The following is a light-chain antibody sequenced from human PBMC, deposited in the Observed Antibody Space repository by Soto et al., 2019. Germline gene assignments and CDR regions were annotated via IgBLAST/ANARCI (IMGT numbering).Light chain of an antibody. CDR1: SSDVGGYNY. CDR2: DVS. J-gene: IGLJ1*01. Sequence: QSALTQPASVSGSPGQSITISCTGTSSDVGGYNYVSWYQQHPGKAPKLIIYDVSNRPSGVSNRFFGSKSGNTASLTISGLQAEDEADYYCSSYTSSSTYVFGTGTQLTVL. V-gene: IGLV2-14*01. CDR3: SSYTSSSTYV.